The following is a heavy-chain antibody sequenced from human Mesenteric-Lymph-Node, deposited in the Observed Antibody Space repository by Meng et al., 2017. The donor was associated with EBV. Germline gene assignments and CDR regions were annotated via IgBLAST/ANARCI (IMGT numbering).Heavy chain of an antibody. CDR1: GYTFTYYA. CDR2: INAGTGDT. V-gene: IGHV1-3*01. Sequence: QVQLVQSGAEVKKPXXSVKVSCRASGYTFTYYALHWVRQAPGQRLEWMGWINAGTGDTRFSQKFQGRVTLTRDTSASTAYMDLRSLTSEDTAVYYCARDLSSGYRFDYWGQGALVTVSS. CDR3: ARDLSSGYRFDY. J-gene: IGHJ4*02. D-gene: IGHD5-12*01.